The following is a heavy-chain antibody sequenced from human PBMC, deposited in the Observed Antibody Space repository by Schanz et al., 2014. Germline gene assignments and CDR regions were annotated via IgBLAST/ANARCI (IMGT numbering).Heavy chain of an antibody. Sequence: EAHLVESGGGLVKRGGSLRLSCAVSGFTVSSNHMSWVRQAPGKGLEWVSSISHSGGSKYYADSVKGRFSISRDNAKNSLYLQLNSLRAEDTAVYYCARGIDVSDFWSGSPPKGGANDYWGQGTLVTVSS. CDR3: ARGIDVSDFWSGSPPKGGANDY. CDR2: ISHSGGSK. D-gene: IGHD3-3*01. J-gene: IGHJ4*02. CDR1: GFTVSSNH. V-gene: IGHV3-21*06.